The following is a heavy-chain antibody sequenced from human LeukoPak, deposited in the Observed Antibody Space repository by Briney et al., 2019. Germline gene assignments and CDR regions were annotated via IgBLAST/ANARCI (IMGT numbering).Heavy chain of an antibody. CDR1: GVSISSYY. CDR2: IYYSGST. CDR3: ARLYCSGGSCYPYPNWFDP. J-gene: IGHJ5*02. Sequence: SETLSLTCTVSGVSISSYYWSWIRQPPGKGLEWIGYIYYSGSTNYNPSLKSRVTISVDTSKNQFSLKLSSVTPEDTAVYYCARLYCSGGSCYPYPNWFDPWGQGTLVTVSS. V-gene: IGHV4-59*12. D-gene: IGHD2-15*01.